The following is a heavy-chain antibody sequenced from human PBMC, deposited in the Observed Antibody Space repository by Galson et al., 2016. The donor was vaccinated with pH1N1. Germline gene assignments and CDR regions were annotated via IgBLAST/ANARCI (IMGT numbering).Heavy chain of an antibody. V-gene: IGHV3-9*01. D-gene: IGHD3-10*01. J-gene: IGHJ4*02. CDR2: ISWNSNSI. Sequence: SLRLSCAASGFAFDDFAMHWVRHVPGKGLEWVSGISWNSNSIGYADSVNGRFTISRDSAKKSLFLQMNSLRVEDTALYYCAKGAGRYYFGSGSFNYWGQGTQVTVSS. CDR3: AKGAGRYYFGSGSFNY. CDR1: GFAFDDFA.